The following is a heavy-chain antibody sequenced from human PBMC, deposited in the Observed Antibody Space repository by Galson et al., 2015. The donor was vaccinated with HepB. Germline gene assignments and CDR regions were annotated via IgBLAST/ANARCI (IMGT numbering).Heavy chain of an antibody. J-gene: IGHJ5*02. V-gene: IGHV1-69*04. CDR3: ARAPFVPGRGWFDP. CDR2: IIPILGIA. Sequence: SVKVSCKASGGTFSSYAISWVRQAPGQGLEWMRRIIPILGIANYAQKFQGRVAITADKSTSTAYMELSSLRSEDTAVYYCARAPFVPGRGWFDPWGQGTLVTVSS. D-gene: IGHD6-6*01. CDR1: GGTFSSYA.